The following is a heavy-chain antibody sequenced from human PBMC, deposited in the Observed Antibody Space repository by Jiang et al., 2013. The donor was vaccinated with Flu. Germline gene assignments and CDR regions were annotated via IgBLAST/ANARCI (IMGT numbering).Heavy chain of an antibody. CDR1: GYTFTSYA. J-gene: IGHJ4*02. CDR3: ASGPSYAQNSDY. CDR2: INAGNGNT. Sequence: SGAEVKKPGASVKVSCKASGYTFTSYAMHWVRQAPGQRLEWMGWINAGNGNTKYSQKFQGRVTMTRDTSTSTVYMELSSLRSEDTAVYYCASGPSYAQNSDYWGQGTLVTVSS. D-gene: IGHD1/OR15-1a*01. V-gene: IGHV1-3*01.